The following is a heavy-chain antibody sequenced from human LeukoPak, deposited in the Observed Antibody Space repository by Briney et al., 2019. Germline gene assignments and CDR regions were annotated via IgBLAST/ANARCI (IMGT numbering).Heavy chain of an antibody. CDR2: INYSGST. D-gene: IGHD3-3*01. Sequence: SETLSLTCTVSGGSISTYYWSWTRQPPGKGLEWIGYINYSGSTKYNPSLKSRVTISVDKSKNQFSLKVNSVTAADTAVYYCARASPYDNWSGYWFDPWGQGTLVTVSS. V-gene: IGHV4-59*01. CDR1: GGSISTYY. CDR3: ARASPYDNWSGYWFDP. J-gene: IGHJ5*02.